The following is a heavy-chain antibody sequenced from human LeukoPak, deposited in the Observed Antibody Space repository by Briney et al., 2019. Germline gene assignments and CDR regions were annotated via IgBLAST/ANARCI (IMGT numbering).Heavy chain of an antibody. J-gene: IGHJ4*02. D-gene: IGHD1-26*01. CDR2: ISSNGGST. Sequence: GGSLRLSCAASGFTFSSYAMHWVRQAPGKGLEYVSAISSNGGSTYYANSVKGRFTISRDNSKDTLYLQMGSLRAEDMAVYYCARGLVVGAPVDYCGQGTLVTVSS. CDR1: GFTFSSYA. CDR3: ARGLVVGAPVDY. V-gene: IGHV3-64*01.